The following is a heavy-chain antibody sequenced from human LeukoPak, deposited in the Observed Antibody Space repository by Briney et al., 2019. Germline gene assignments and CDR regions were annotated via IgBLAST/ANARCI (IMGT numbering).Heavy chain of an antibody. V-gene: IGHV1-2*06. Sequence: GASVKVSCKASGYTFTGYYIHWVRQAPGQGLEWVGRINPNSGDTNYAQKFQGRVTMTRDTSMSTAYMALSELRSDDTAVFFCARDQRIGGYGSDYWGQGTLVTVSS. CDR2: INPNSGDT. J-gene: IGHJ4*02. D-gene: IGHD1-26*01. CDR1: GYTFTGYY. CDR3: ARDQRIGGYGSDY.